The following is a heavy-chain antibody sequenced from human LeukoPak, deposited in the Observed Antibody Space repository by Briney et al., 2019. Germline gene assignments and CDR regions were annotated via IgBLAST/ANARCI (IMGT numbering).Heavy chain of an antibody. D-gene: IGHD4-17*01. J-gene: IGHJ4*02. CDR2: IIPIFGTA. CDR1: GGTFSSYA. CDR3: YLTTVRQFDY. Sequence: SVKVSCKASGGTFSSYAISWVRQAPGQGLEWMGGIIPIFGTANYAQKFQGRVTITADESTSTAYMELSSLRSEDTAVYYCYLTTVRQFDYWGQGTLVTVSS. V-gene: IGHV1-69*13.